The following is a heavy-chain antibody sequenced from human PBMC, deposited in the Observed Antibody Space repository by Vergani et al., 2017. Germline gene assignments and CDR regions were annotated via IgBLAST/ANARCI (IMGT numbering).Heavy chain of an antibody. Sequence: QVQLVQSGAEVKKPGASVKVSCTASGYTFTSYGISWVRQAPGQGLEWMGWISAYNGNTNYAQKLQGRVTITTDTSTSTAYMELRSLRSDDTDVYYCARLSYDTTPYLQRGYDCWGQGTLVSVSS. CDR1: GYTFTSYG. CDR3: ARLSYDTTPYLQRGYDC. J-gene: IGHJ4*02. CDR2: ISAYNGNT. D-gene: IGHD3-22*01. V-gene: IGHV1-18*04.